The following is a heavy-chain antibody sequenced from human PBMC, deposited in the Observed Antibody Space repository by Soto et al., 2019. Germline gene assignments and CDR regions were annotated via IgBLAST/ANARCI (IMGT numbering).Heavy chain of an antibody. CDR2: INHSGST. D-gene: IGHD5-12*01. CDR3: ARGGLSGYDRGRGFDY. Sequence: QVQLQQWGAGLLKPSETLSLTCAVYGGSFSGYYWSWIRQPPGKGLEWIGEINHSGSTNYNPSLNSRVTMSVDTSKNQFSLNLSSVTAADTAVFYCARGGLSGYDRGRGFDYWGQGTLVTVSS. CDR1: GGSFSGYY. J-gene: IGHJ4*02. V-gene: IGHV4-34*01.